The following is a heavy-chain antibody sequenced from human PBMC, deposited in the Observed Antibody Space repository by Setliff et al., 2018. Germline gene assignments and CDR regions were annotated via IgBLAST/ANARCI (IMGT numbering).Heavy chain of an antibody. V-gene: IGHV3-23*01. CDR1: GFPFSSYS. D-gene: IGHD6-19*01. J-gene: IGHJ4*02. CDR3: ATSDWYAAFDH. CDR2: TGRPGGRN. Sequence: GGSLRLSCAASGFPFSSYSMSWVRQVPGKGLEWVSSTGRPGGRNFYADSVKGRFTISRDNSKNTLYLQMDGLRAEDAAVYYCATSDWYAAFDHWGQGTLVTVSS.